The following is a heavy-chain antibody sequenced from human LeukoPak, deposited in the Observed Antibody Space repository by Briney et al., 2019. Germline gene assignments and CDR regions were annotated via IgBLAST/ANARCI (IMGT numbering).Heavy chain of an antibody. CDR3: ARDLSGANDY. V-gene: IGHV3-30*04. Sequence: GGSLRLSCAASGFTFSSYAMHWVRQAPGKGLEWVAVISYDGSNKYYADSVKGRFTISRDNSKNTLYLQMTSLRAEDTAVYYCARDLSGANDYWGQGTLVTVSS. CDR2: ISYDGSNK. D-gene: IGHD4/OR15-4a*01. CDR1: GFTFSSYA. J-gene: IGHJ4*02.